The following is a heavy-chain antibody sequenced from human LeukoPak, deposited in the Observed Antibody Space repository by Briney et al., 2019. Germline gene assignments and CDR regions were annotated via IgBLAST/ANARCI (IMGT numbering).Heavy chain of an antibody. CDR1: GFTFSSYA. D-gene: IGHD3-3*01. J-gene: IGHJ4*02. CDR3: AKSPIFGVRREPFGY. CDR2: ISGSGGST. V-gene: IGHV3-23*01. Sequence: GGSLRLSCAASGFTFSSYAMSWVRQAPGKGLEWVSAISGSGGSTYYADSVKGRFTISRDNSKNTLYLQMNSLRAEDTAVYYCAKSPIFGVRREPFGYWGQGTLVTVSS.